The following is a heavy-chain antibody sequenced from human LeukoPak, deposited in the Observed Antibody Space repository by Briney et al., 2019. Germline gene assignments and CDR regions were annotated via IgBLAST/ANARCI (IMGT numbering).Heavy chain of an antibody. CDR1: RYSFTSYW. J-gene: IGHJ5*02. D-gene: IGHD2-2*01. CDR3: ACREFTSTWSYP. CDR2: IYPGDSRT. Sequence: GESLKISCKGIRYSFTSYWIGWMRQMTGKGMEWMGVIYPGDSRTRYNPSFQGQVTISVDKSINTAYLQWVSLKASDTAMYYCACREFTSTWSYPWGQGTLVTVSS. V-gene: IGHV5-51*01.